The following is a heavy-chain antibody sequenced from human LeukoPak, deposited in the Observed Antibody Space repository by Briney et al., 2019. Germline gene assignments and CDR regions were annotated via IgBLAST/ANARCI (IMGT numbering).Heavy chain of an antibody. J-gene: IGHJ4*02. CDR1: AYTFTNYW. CDR2: IYPGDSDT. CDR3: ARRFGRTTDY. V-gene: IGHV5-51*01. D-gene: IGHD1-1*01. Sequence: GESMKISCKGSAYTFTNYWIAWGRQMSGKGLEWTGTIYPGDSDTRYSSSFQGQVTISADKSISTAYLQWSSLKASDTAMYYCARRFGRTTDYWGQGTLVTVSS.